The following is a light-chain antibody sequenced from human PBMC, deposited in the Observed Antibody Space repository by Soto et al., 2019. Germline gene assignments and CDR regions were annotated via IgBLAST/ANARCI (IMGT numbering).Light chain of an antibody. J-gene: IGKJ5*01. V-gene: IGKV3-20*01. Sequence: EIVLTQSPGTLYFDPGDRATLSGSASQSVSSSYLAWYQQKPGQAPRLLIYGASSRATGLPDRVSSSGSVTELTLTISILEPAHFEVYYCQQSCSSLYPFG. CDR2: GAS. CDR3: QQSCSSLYP. CDR1: QSVSSSY.